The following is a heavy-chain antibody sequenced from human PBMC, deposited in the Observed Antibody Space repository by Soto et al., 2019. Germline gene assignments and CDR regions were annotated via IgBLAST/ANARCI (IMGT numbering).Heavy chain of an antibody. Sequence: ASVKVSCKASGYTFTSYGISWVRQAPGQGLEWMGWISAYNGNTNYAQKLQGRVTMTTDTSTSTAYMELRSLRSDDTAVYYCARDDPHRSHQGNWFDPWGQGTLVTVSS. CDR2: ISAYNGNT. CDR1: GYTFTSYG. J-gene: IGHJ5*02. CDR3: ARDDPHRSHQGNWFDP. V-gene: IGHV1-18*01.